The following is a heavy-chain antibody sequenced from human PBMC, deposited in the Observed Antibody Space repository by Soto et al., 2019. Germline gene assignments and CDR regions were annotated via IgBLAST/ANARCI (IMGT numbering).Heavy chain of an antibody. CDR3: ARDRIYSSSNPHGY. D-gene: IGHD6-13*01. Sequence: SVKVSCKASGGTFSSHAIRWVRQAPGQGLEWMGGIIPIFGTANYAQQFQGRVTMSTDTSTSTAYMGRGRLRSDDTAVYYCARDRIYSSSNPHGYWGQGTLGTVSS. J-gene: IGHJ4*02. CDR2: IIPIFGTA. V-gene: IGHV1-69*05. CDR1: GGTFSSHA.